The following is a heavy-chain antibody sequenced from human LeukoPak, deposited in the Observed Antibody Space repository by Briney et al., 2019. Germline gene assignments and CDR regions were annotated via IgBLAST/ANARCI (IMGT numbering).Heavy chain of an antibody. J-gene: IGHJ4*02. CDR1: GFTFSSYS. Sequence: GGSLRLSCAASGFTFSSYSMNWVCQAPGKGLEWVSYISSSSSTIYYADSVKGRFTISRDNAKNSLYLQMNSLRAEDTAVYYCARVGGGYDPTFDYWGQGTLVTVSS. V-gene: IGHV3-48*04. CDR2: ISSSSSTI. CDR3: ARVGGGYDPTFDY. D-gene: IGHD5-12*01.